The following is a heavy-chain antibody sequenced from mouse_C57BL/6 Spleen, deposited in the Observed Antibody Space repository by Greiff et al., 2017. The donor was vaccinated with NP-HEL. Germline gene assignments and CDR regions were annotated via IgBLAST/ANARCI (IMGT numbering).Heavy chain of an antibody. CDR1: GYTFTDYY. Sequence: EVQLQQSGPELVKPGASVKISCKASGYTFTDYYMNWVKQSHGKSLEWIGDINPNNGGTSYNQKFKGKATLTVDKSSSTAYMELRSLTSEDSAVYYCANYGNLYYWGQGTTLTVSS. V-gene: IGHV1-26*01. CDR2: INPNNGGT. CDR3: ANYGNLYY. D-gene: IGHD2-1*01. J-gene: IGHJ2*01.